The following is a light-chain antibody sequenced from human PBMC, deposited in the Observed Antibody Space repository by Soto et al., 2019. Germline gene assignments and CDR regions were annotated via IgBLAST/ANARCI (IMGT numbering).Light chain of an antibody. J-gene: IGLJ1*01. V-gene: IGLV2-14*01. CDR1: SSDVGGYHY. CDR2: DVT. CDR3: SSYVSSSTLPWF. Sequence: QSALTQPASVSGSPGQSITISCTGTSSDVGGYHYVSWYQQYPVKAPKLIIYDVTNRPSGVSNRFSGSKSGNTASLTISGLQAEDEADYYCSSYVSSSTLPWFFGTGTKLTVL.